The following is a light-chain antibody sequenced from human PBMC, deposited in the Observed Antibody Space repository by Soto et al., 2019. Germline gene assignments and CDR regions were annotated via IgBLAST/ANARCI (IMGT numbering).Light chain of an antibody. J-gene: IGKJ2*01. CDR1: QSISSW. CDR2: KAS. CDR3: QQYDTYWYT. Sequence: DIQMTQSPSTLPASVGDRVTITCRASQSISSWLAWYQQKPGKAPKLLIYKASSLESGVPSRFSGSGSGTEFSLTISSLQPEDFATYYCQQYDTYWYTFGRGTTLEI. V-gene: IGKV1-5*03.